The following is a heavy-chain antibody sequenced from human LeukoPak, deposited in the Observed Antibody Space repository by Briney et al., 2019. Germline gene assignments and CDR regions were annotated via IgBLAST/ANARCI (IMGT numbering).Heavy chain of an antibody. J-gene: IGHJ4*02. CDR2: ISSSGGTI. CDR1: GFTFSSYE. Sequence: GGSLRLSCAASGFTFSSYEMNWVRQAPGKGLEWVSYISSSGGTIYYADSVKGRFTISRDNAKNSLYLQMNSLRAEDTAVYYCARTTTVTAFDYWGQGTLVTVSS. D-gene: IGHD4-17*01. V-gene: IGHV3-48*03. CDR3: ARTTTVTAFDY.